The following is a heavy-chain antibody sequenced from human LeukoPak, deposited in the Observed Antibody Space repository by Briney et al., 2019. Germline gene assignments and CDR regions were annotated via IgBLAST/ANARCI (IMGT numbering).Heavy chain of an antibody. CDR2: ISAYNGNT. V-gene: IGHV1-18*01. J-gene: IGHJ4*02. D-gene: IGHD3-10*01. CDR3: ARGPYVLLWFGEFPSFDY. CDR1: GYTFTSYG. Sequence: ASVKVSCKAPGYTFTSYGISWVRQAPGQGLEWMGWISAYNGNTNYAQKLQGRVTMTTDTSTSTAYMELRSLRSDDTAVYYCARGPYVLLWFGEFPSFDYWGQGTLVAVSS.